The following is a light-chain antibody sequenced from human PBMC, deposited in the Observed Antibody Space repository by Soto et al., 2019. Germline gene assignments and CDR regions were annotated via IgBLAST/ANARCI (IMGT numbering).Light chain of an antibody. J-gene: IGKJ2*01. CDR1: QGVTSNH. CDR3: QHYDGSPRT. Sequence: ENVLTQSPGTVSLSPGERATLSCRASQGVTSNHLAWYQQKPGQAPRLLIYGVFNRATGIPDGFSGSGSGTDFTLTITRLEPEDSAVYFCQHYDGSPRTFGQGTKLEIK. V-gene: IGKV3-20*01. CDR2: GVF.